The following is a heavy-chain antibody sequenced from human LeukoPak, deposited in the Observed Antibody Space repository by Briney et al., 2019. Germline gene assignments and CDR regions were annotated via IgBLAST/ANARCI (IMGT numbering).Heavy chain of an antibody. V-gene: IGHV3-23*01. J-gene: IGHJ6*02. Sequence: PGGSLRLSCAASGFTFSTYAMNWVRQAPGKGLDCVSSISYSGGNTHYADSVKGRFTISRDNSKNTLYPQTNSLRAEDTAVYYCAKDRGGYNYFYGMDVWGQGTTVTVSS. CDR1: GFTFSTYA. CDR2: ISYSGGNT. CDR3: AKDRGGYNYFYGMDV.